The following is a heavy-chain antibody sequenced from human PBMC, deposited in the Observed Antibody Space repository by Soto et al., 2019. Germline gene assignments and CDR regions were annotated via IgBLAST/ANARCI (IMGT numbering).Heavy chain of an antibody. CDR3: ARGAEHQLLSRDYFYGMDV. Sequence: GGSLRLSCAASGFTLSRYGMHWVRQAPGKGLEWVAVISFEGNTQYYADSVKGRFTISRDNSKDTLSLQIHSLRPEDTAVSYCARGAEHQLLSRDYFYGMDVWGQGTTVTVS. V-gene: IGHV3-30*05. J-gene: IGHJ6*02. CDR2: ISFEGNTQ. D-gene: IGHD1-1*01. CDR1: GFTLSRYG.